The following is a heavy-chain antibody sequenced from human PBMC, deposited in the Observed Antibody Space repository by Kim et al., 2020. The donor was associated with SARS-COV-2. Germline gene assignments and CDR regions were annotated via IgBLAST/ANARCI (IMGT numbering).Heavy chain of an antibody. CDR3: ARLPIVVVTAPPLHFDY. CDR1: GYSFTSYW. D-gene: IGHD2-21*02. Sequence: GESLEISCKGSGYSFTSYWIGWVRQMPGKGLEWMGIIYPGDSDTRYSPSFQGQVTISADKSISTAYLQWSSLKASDTAMYYCARLPIVVVTAPPLHFDYWGQGTLVTVSP. CDR2: IYPGDSDT. J-gene: IGHJ4*02. V-gene: IGHV5-51*01.